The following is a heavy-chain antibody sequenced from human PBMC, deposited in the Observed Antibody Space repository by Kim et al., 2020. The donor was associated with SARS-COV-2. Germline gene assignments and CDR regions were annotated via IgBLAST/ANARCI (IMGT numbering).Heavy chain of an antibody. CDR2: INHSGST. CDR3: ARGTRQWLSRHYYYYMDV. CDR1: GGSFSGYY. D-gene: IGHD6-19*01. V-gene: IGHV4-34*01. J-gene: IGHJ6*03. Sequence: SETLSLTCAVYGGSFSGYYWSWIRQPPGKGLAWIGEINHSGSTNYNPSLKSRVTISVDTSKNQFSLKLSSVTAADTAVYYCARGTRQWLSRHYYYYMDVWGKGTTVTVSS.